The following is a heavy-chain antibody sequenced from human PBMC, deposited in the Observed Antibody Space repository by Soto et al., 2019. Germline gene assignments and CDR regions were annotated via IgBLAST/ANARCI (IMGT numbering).Heavy chain of an antibody. V-gene: IGHV1-69*06. J-gene: IGHJ6*02. Sequence: QAQLVQSGAEVKKPGSSVKVSCKASGDTFNTYGISWVRQAPVQGLEWMGVIIPIFGTPNNAQRFQGRLTMTADMSTSTAYMELRSLRAEDTAVYYSARERVIKAATTGASYYFYYAMDVWGPGTTVTVSS. CDR3: ARERVIKAATTGASYYFYYAMDV. CDR1: GDTFNTYG. D-gene: IGHD7-27*01. CDR2: IIPIFGTP.